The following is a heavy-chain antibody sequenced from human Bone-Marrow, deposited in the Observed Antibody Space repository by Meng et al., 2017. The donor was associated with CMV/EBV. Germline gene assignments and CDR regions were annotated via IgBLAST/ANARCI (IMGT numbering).Heavy chain of an antibody. CDR3: ARDEGGSYPDYYFDN. Sequence: GESLKISCAASGFTFSSYWMHWVRQAPGKGLVWVSRINSDGSSTSYADSVKGRFTISRDNSKNTLYLQMNSLRAEDTAVYYCARDEGGSYPDYYFDNWGQGTLVTVSS. CDR1: GFTFSSYW. V-gene: IGHV3-74*01. D-gene: IGHD1-26*01. J-gene: IGHJ4*02. CDR2: INSDGSST.